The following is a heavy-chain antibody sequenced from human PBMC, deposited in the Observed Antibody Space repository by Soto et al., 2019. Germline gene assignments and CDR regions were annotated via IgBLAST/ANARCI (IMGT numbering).Heavy chain of an antibody. D-gene: IGHD2-2*01. CDR1: GFTFSSYT. V-gene: IGHV3-48*02. Sequence: EVQLVDSGGGLVQPGGSLRLSCAASGFTFSSYTMHWVRQAPGKGLEWISYISSSSRTIYYADSVKGRFTISRDNAQNSLYLQMTSLRDEDTAVYYCARAPSRALDYWGHGTLVTVSS. CDR2: ISSSSRTI. J-gene: IGHJ4*01. CDR3: ARAPSRALDY.